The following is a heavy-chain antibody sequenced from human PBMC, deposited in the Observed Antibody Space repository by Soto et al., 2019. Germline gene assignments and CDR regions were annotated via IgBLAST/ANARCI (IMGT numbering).Heavy chain of an antibody. CDR2: IYPGDSDT. J-gene: IGHJ4*02. D-gene: IGHD1-7*01. CDR3: AKLPYNSWHYLYFDY. V-gene: IGHV5-51*01. CDR1: GYSFTRYW. Sequence: AESLKISRKGSGYSFTRYWLAWVLQMPGKGLEWMGIIYPGDSDTRYSPSFQGQVTISADKSISTAYLQMNSLKAEDTAIYYCAKLPYNSWHYLYFDYWGQGVLATVSS.